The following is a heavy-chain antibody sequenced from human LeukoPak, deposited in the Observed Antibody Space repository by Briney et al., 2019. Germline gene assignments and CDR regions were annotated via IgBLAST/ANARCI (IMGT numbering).Heavy chain of an antibody. V-gene: IGHV1-46*01. CDR2: INPSGGST. Sequence: ASVRVSCKASGYTSTSYYMHWVRQAPGQGLEWMGIINPSGGSTSYAQKFQGRVTMTRDMSTSTDYMELSSLRSEDTAVYYCARDNSVEDTAWWFDPWGQGTPVIVSS. J-gene: IGHJ5*02. CDR1: GYTSTSYY. D-gene: IGHD4-23*01. CDR3: ARDNSVEDTAWWFDP.